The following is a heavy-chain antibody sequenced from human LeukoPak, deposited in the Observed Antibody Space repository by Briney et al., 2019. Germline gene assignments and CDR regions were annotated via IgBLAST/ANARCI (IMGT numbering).Heavy chain of an antibody. J-gene: IGHJ6*02. CDR1: GGSMSSHY. V-gene: IGHV4-59*08. Sequence: SETLSLTCTVSGGSMSSHYWSWIRQPPGKGLEWIGYIYYRGSTNLNPSLMSRVTISLDTSKNQFSLKLSSVTAADTAVYYCARLRRDSSYFYAMDVWGQGTTVTVSS. D-gene: IGHD2-15*01. CDR2: IYYRGST. CDR3: ARLRRDSSYFYAMDV.